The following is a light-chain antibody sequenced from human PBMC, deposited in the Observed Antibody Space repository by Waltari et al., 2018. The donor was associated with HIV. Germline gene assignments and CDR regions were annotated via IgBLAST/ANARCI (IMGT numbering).Light chain of an antibody. Sequence: CSASSSDIGDFDSVSWYQQHPGNAPKLILYDVFTRPSGVSNRFSGSKSGTTASLIISGLQAEDEADYYCSSYTRSRIFVFGSGTKVTVL. V-gene: IGLV2-14*03. CDR1: SSDIGDFDS. CDR2: DVF. CDR3: SSYTRSRIFV. J-gene: IGLJ1*01.